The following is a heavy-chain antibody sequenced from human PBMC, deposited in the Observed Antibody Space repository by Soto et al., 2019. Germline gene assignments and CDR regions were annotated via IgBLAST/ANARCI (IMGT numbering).Heavy chain of an antibody. J-gene: IGHJ6*02. D-gene: IGHD3-3*01. CDR3: ARIKLVEWFFINVDVYDMDV. CDR1: GFSLSDYA. CDR2: ISSDSRTI. Sequence: TGGSLRLSCVASGFSLSDYAVNWVRQAPGKGLEWVSFISSDSRTIYYADSVEGRFTVSRDNARNSVSLQMDSLRDEDAAVYYCARIKLVEWFFINVDVYDMDVCGQGTPVTVSS. V-gene: IGHV3-48*02.